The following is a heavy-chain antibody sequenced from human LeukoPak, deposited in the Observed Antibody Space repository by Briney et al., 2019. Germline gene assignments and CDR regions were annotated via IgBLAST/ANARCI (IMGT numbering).Heavy chain of an antibody. CDR3: TRDNFEWGSVFDY. CDR1: GFIFRTYW. J-gene: IGHJ4*02. CDR2: ISNDGRNI. V-gene: IGHV3-74*01. Sequence: GGSLRLSCTTSGFIFRTYWMHWVRRDPGKGPVWVSRISNDGRNINYADSVKGRFTISRDNAKNTLYLQMNSLRAEDTAMYYCTRDNFEWGSVFDYWGPGALVTVSS. D-gene: IGHD3-16*01.